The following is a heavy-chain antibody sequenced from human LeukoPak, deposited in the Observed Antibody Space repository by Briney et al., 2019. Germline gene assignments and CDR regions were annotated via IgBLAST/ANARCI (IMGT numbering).Heavy chain of an antibody. CDR3: ARGTIFGVVIPDLYYFDY. D-gene: IGHD3-3*01. CDR2: IIPIFDTA. CDR1: GGTFISYA. J-gene: IGHJ4*02. V-gene: IGHV1-69*01. Sequence: SVKVSCKASGGTFISYAISWVRQAPGQGLEWMGGIIPIFDTANYAQKFQGSVTITADESTSTAYMELSSLRSEDTAVYYCARGTIFGVVIPDLYYFDYWGQGTLVTVSS.